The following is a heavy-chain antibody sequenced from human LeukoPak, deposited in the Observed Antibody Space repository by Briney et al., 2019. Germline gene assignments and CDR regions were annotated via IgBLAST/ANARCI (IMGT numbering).Heavy chain of an antibody. J-gene: IGHJ6*02. CDR3: ARGTKDYYYGMDV. D-gene: IGHD2-8*01. CDR2: IYHSGST. V-gene: IGHV4-30-2*01. CDR1: GGSISSGGYS. Sequence: SETPSLTCAVSGGSISSGGYSWSWIRQPPGKGLEWIGYIYHSGSTYYNPSLKSRITISVDRSKNQSSLKLSSVTAADTAVYYCARGTKDYYYGMDVWGQGTTVTVSS.